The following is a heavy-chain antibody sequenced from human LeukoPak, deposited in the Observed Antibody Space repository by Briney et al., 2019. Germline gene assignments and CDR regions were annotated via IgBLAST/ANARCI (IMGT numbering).Heavy chain of an antibody. J-gene: IGHJ4*02. D-gene: IGHD2-2*02. CDR2: IKQDGSEK. CDR3: ARGKAAINY. V-gene: IGHV3-7*01. Sequence: GGSLRLSCAASGFTFSSYWTSWVRQAPGKGLEWVANIKQDGSEKYYVDSVKGRFTISRDNAKNSLYLQMNSLRAEDTAVYYCARGKAAINYWGQGTPVTISS. CDR1: GFTFSSYW.